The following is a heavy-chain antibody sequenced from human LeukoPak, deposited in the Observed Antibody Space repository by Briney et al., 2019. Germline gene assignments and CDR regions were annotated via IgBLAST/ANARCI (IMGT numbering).Heavy chain of an antibody. CDR1: GYTFTSYD. D-gene: IGHD3-3*01. CDR3: AIKPRITIFGVAPPDY. J-gene: IGHJ4*02. Sequence: ASVKVSCKASGYTFTSYDINWVRQATGQGLEWMGGIIPIFGTANYAQRFQGRVTITADESTSTAYMELSSLRSEDTAVYYCAIKPRITIFGVAPPDYWGQGTLVTVSS. CDR2: IIPIFGTA. V-gene: IGHV1-69*13.